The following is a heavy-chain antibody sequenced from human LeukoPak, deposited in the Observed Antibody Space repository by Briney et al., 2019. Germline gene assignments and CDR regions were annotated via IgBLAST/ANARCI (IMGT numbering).Heavy chain of an antibody. Sequence: ASVKVSCKVSGYTLTELSMHWVRQAPGKGLEWMGGFDPEDGETIYAQKFQGRVTMTEDTSTDTAYMELSSLRSEDTAVYYCATRGYSYGYLDYWGQGTLVTVSS. CDR1: GYTLTELS. CDR2: FDPEDGET. V-gene: IGHV1-24*01. J-gene: IGHJ4*02. D-gene: IGHD5-18*01. CDR3: ATRGYSYGYLDY.